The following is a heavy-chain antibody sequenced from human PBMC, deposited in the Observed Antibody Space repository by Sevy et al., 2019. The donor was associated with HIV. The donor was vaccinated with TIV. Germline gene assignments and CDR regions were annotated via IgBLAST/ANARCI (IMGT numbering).Heavy chain of an antibody. J-gene: IGHJ6*02. CDR2: INPSGGST. V-gene: IGHV1-46*03. D-gene: IGHD6-19*01. CDR3: ASNPPSSGWYGVYYYYGMDV. CDR1: GYTFTSYY. Sequence: ASVKVSCKASGYTFTSYYMHWVRQAPGQGLEWMGIINPSGGSTSYAQKFQGRVTMTRDTSTSTVYMELSSLRSEDTAVYYCASNPPSSGWYGVYYYYGMDVWGQGTTVTVSS.